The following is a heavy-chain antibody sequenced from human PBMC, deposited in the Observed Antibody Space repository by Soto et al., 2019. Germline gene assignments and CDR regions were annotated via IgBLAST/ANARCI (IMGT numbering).Heavy chain of an antibody. CDR3: ARRYCSSTSCYAGGWFDP. Sequence: SETLSLTCTVSGGSISSSSYYWGWIRQPPGKGLEWIGSIYYSGSTYYNPSLKSRVTISVDTSKNQFSLKLSSVTAADTAVYYCARRYCSSTSCYAGGWFDPWGQGTLVTVSS. D-gene: IGHD2-2*01. CDR1: GGSISSSSYY. V-gene: IGHV4-39*01. J-gene: IGHJ5*02. CDR2: IYYSGST.